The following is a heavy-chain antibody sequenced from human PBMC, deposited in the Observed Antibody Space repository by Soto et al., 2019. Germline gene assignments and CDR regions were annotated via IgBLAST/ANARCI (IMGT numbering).Heavy chain of an antibody. V-gene: IGHV5-10-1*01. CDR3: ARQIYDSDTGPNFQYYFDS. Sequence: GESLKISCKGSGYSFAGYWITWVRQKPGKGLEWMGRTDPSDSQTYYSPSFRGHVTISVTKSITTVFLQWSSLRASDTAMYYCARQIYDSDTGPNFQYYFDSWGQGTPVTVSS. J-gene: IGHJ4*02. D-gene: IGHD3-22*01. CDR2: TDPSDSQT. CDR1: GYSFAGYW.